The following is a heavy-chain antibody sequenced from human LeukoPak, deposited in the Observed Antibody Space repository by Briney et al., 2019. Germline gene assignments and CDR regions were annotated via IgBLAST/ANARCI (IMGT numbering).Heavy chain of an antibody. V-gene: IGHV1-24*01. D-gene: IGHD3-16*01. Sequence: VASVKVSCKVSGYTLTELSMHWVRQAPGKGLEWMGGFDPEDGETIYAQKFQGRVTITADKSTSTAYMELSSLRSEDTAVYYCARVAPRGVERLAVNAFDIWGQGTMVTVSS. CDR2: FDPEDGET. CDR1: GYTLTELS. CDR3: ARVAPRGVERLAVNAFDI. J-gene: IGHJ3*02.